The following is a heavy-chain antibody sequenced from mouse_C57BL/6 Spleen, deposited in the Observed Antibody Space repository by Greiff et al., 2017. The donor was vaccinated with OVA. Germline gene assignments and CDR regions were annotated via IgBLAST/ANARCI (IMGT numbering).Heavy chain of an antibody. Sequence: DVQLQESGPGLVKPSQSLSLTCSVTGYSITSGYYWNWIRQFPGNKLEWMGYISYDGSNNYNPSLKNRISITRDTSKNQFFLKLNSVSTEDTATYYCARARDFDYWGQGTTLTVSS. J-gene: IGHJ2*01. CDR1: GYSITSGYY. CDR3: ARARDFDY. V-gene: IGHV3-6*01. CDR2: ISYDGSN.